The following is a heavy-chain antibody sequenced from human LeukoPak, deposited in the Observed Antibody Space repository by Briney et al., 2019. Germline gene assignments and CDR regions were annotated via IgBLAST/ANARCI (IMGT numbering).Heavy chain of an antibody. Sequence: GGSLRLSCAASGFTFSNYWMSWVHQAPGKGLEWVANIEQDGSEKYYVDSVKGRYTISRDNAKNSLYLQMNSLRAEDTAVYYCARDTYYYGSGSYFFDYWGQGTLATVSS. CDR2: IEQDGSEK. J-gene: IGHJ4*02. V-gene: IGHV3-7*01. CDR1: GFTFSNYW. D-gene: IGHD3-10*01. CDR3: ARDTYYYGSGSYFFDY.